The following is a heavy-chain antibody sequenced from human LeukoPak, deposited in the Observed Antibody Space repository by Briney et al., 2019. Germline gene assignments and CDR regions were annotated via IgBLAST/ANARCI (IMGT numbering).Heavy chain of an antibody. J-gene: IGHJ4*02. D-gene: IGHD2-2*01. Sequence: SETLSLTCAVYGGSFSGYYWSWIRQPPGKGLEWIGEINHSGSTNYNPSLKSRVTISVDTSKNQFSLKLSSVTAADTAVYYCARGTSTHLDYWGQGTLVTVSS. CDR3: ARGTSTHLDY. V-gene: IGHV4-34*01. CDR1: GGSFSGYY. CDR2: INHSGST.